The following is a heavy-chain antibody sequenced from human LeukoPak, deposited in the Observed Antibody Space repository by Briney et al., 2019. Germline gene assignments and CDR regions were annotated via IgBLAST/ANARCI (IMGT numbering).Heavy chain of an antibody. J-gene: IGHJ6*02. V-gene: IGHV4-59*08. Sequence: PSETLSLTCTVSGGSISSQYWSWIRQPPGKGLEWIGYIYYSGSTNYNPSLKSRVTISVDTSKNQFSLKLSSVTAADTAVYYCARLPAEQWLVDYYYYYYGMDVWGQGTTVTVSS. D-gene: IGHD6-19*01. CDR2: IYYSGST. CDR1: GGSISSQY. CDR3: ARLPAEQWLVDYYYYYYGMDV.